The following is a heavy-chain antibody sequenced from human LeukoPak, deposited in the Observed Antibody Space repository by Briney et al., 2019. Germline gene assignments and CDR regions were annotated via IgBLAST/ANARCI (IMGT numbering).Heavy chain of an antibody. CDR1: GGSISSYY. CDR3: ARAAGSGGRSWFDP. Sequence: SETLSLTCTVSGGSISSYYWSWIRQPAGKGLEWIGRIYTSGSTNYNPFLKSRVTMSVDTSKNQFSLKLSSVTAADTAVYYCARAAGSGGRSWFDPWGQGTLVTVSS. V-gene: IGHV4-4*07. J-gene: IGHJ5*02. D-gene: IGHD6-25*01. CDR2: IYTSGST.